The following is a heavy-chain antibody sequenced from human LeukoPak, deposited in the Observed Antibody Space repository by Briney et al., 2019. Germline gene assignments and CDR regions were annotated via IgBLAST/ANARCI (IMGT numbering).Heavy chain of an antibody. D-gene: IGHD2-2*01. J-gene: IGHJ4*02. CDR1: GLTFSTYA. CDR2: ISGSDGST. CDR3: AKWGSTAASPDY. V-gene: IGHV3-23*01. Sequence: GGSLRLSCAASGLTFSTYAMSWVRQAPGKGLEWVSTISGSDGSTYYADSVKGRFTISRDNSKNTLYLQMNSLRAEDTAVYYCAKWGSTAASPDYWGQGTLVTVSS.